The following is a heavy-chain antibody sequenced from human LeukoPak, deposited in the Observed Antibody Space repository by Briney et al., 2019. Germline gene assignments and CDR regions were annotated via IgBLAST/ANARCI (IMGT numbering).Heavy chain of an antibody. CDR1: GYTFTGYY. D-gene: IGHD3-10*01. V-gene: IGHV1-2*02. J-gene: IGHJ5*01. CDR2: INPNSGGT. Sequence: GASVKVSCKASGYTFTGYYMHWVRQAPGQGLEWMGWINPNSGGTNYAQKFQGRVTMTRDTSISTAYMELSRLRSDDTAVYYCARDPGGTYYYGSGSYYRMSWFDSWGQGTLVTVSS. CDR3: ARDPGGTYYYGSGSYYRMSWFDS.